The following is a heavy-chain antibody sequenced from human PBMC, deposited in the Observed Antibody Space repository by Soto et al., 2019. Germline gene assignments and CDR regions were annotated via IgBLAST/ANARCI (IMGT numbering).Heavy chain of an antibody. J-gene: IGHJ4*02. Sequence: EVQLLESGGGLAQPGGSLRLSCAASGFTFSSYAMSWVRQAPGKGLEWVSTISGSGGGTYYADSVKGRFSISRDNSKNTLYLQMNSLRAEDTAVYYCAKVLCSGGSCYIYYFDYWGQGTLVTVSS. CDR2: ISGSGGGT. V-gene: IGHV3-23*01. CDR1: GFTFSSYA. CDR3: AKVLCSGGSCYIYYFDY. D-gene: IGHD2-15*01.